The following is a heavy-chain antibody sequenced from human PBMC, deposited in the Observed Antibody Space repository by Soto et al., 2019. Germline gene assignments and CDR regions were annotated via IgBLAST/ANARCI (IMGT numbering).Heavy chain of an antibody. CDR2: IYPGDSDT. V-gene: IGHV5-51*01. J-gene: IGHJ6*02. Sequence: PRGSLKILWKGSGYNFTIHLIGLGRQIPGKGLGWVGIIYPGDSDTRYSPSFQGQVTISADKSISTAYLQWSSLKASDTAMYYCARHGPRVYYDNSDYYYYGMDVWGQGTTVTVSS. D-gene: IGHD3-22*01. CDR1: GYNFTIHL. CDR3: ARHGPRVYYDNSDYYYYGMDV.